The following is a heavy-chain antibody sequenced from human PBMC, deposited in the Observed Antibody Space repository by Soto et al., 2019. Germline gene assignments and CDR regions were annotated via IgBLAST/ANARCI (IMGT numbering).Heavy chain of an antibody. J-gene: IGHJ3*02. Sequence: PGGSLRLSCAASGFTFSSYDMHWVRQATGKGLEWVSAIGTAGDTYYPGSVKGRFTISRENAKNSLYLQMNSLRAGDTAVYYCARAEREYCSGGSCHADAFDIWGQGTMVTV. V-gene: IGHV3-13*01. CDR2: IGTAGDT. CDR3: ARAEREYCSGGSCHADAFDI. CDR1: GFTFSSYD. D-gene: IGHD2-15*01.